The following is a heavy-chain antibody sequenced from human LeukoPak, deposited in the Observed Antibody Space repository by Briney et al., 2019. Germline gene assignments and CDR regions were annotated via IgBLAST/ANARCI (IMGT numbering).Heavy chain of an antibody. CDR1: GFTFSDNY. D-gene: IGHD1-14*01. V-gene: IGHV3-11*04. CDR3: ARARKGYYFDY. CDR2: IDTSGSAM. Sequence: GGSLRLSCAAPGFTFSDNYMIWIRQAPGKGLEWVSYIDTSGSAMYYAVPVKGRFTISRDNARNSLYLQMNSLRAEDTAVYYWARARKGYYFDYWGQGTLVTVSS. J-gene: IGHJ4*02.